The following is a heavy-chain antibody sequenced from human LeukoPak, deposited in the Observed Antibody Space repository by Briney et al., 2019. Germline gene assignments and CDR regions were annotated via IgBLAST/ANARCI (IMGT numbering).Heavy chain of an antibody. CDR1: GFTFSSYA. CDR3: ASLWFGELLVGDYYYYYMDV. CDR2: ISGSGGST. J-gene: IGHJ6*03. Sequence: GGSLRLSCAASGFTFSSYAMNWVRQVPGKGLEWVSAISGSGGSTYYADSVKGRFTISRDNSKNTLYLQMNSLRAEDTAVYYCASLWFGELLVGDYYYYYMDVWGKGTTVTISS. D-gene: IGHD3-10*01. V-gene: IGHV3-23*01.